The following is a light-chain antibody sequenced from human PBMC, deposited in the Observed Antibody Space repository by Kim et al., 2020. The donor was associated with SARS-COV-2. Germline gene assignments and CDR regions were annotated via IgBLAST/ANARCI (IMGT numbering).Light chain of an antibody. Sequence: VSPGQTASITCSGDKLGDKYACWYQQKPGQSPVLVIYQDTNRPSGIPERFSGSNSGNTATLTISGTQTMDEADYYCQAWDSSTAVVFGGGTQLTVL. CDR1: KLGDKY. CDR3: QAWDSSTAVV. CDR2: QDT. V-gene: IGLV3-1*01. J-gene: IGLJ2*01.